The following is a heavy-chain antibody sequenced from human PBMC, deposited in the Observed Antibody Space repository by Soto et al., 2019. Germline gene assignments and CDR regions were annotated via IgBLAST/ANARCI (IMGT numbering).Heavy chain of an antibody. V-gene: IGHV2-5*02. D-gene: IGHD2-21*02. CDR1: GFSLSTGGMG. Sequence: QITLKESGPTLVKPTQTLTLTCTFSGFSLSTGGMGVGWIRQPPGKALEWLALIYWDGDRRYRPSLMSRLTIANDTSKNQVVLTMTNMDPVDTATYYCVHSRCGGDCLQSYSSHYYYGMDIGGQGTTVTVSS. J-gene: IGHJ6*02. CDR3: VHSRCGGDCLQSYSSHYYYGMDI. CDR2: IYWDGDR.